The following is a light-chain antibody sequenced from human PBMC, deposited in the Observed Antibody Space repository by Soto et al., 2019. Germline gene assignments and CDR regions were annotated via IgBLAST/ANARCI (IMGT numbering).Light chain of an antibody. Sequence: DIHMTQSPSSVSASVGDRVTITCRASRGSSNWLAWFQQKPGKAPTLLIYTASPFQSGVPPRFSGSGSSTDFTITTSSIQAEDFSTYYCQQSHSFPLTFGGGTKVDIK. CDR2: TAS. V-gene: IGKV1-12*01. CDR1: RGSSNW. CDR3: QQSHSFPLT. J-gene: IGKJ4*02.